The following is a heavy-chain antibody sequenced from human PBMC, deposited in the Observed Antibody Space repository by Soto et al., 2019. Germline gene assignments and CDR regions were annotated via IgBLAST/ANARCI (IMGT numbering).Heavy chain of an antibody. CDR3: ARGGYYYECSGYYWANWFDP. V-gene: IGHV4-59*01. J-gene: IGHJ5*02. CDR1: GGSISSYY. Sequence: PSETLSLTCTVSGGSISSYYWSWIRQPPGKGLEWIGYIYYSGSTNYNPSLKSRVTISVDTSKNQFSLKLSSVTAADTAVYYCARGGYYYECSGYYWANWFDPWGQGTLVTVSS. CDR2: IYYSGST. D-gene: IGHD3-22*01.